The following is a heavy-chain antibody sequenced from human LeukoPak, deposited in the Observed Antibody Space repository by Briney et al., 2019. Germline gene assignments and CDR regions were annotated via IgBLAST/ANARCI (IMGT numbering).Heavy chain of an antibody. CDR1: GFTFSSYG. V-gene: IGHV4-39*07. J-gene: IGHJ4*02. D-gene: IGHD1-1*01. CDR2: INYSGKT. CDR3: VRDVPTGYFDG. Sequence: GSLRLSCAASGFTFSSYGMSWVRQAPGKGLEWIGSINYSGKTYYNPSLKSRVTISVETSNNQFSLKLTSVTAADTAVYYCVRDVPTGYFDGWGQGILVTVSS.